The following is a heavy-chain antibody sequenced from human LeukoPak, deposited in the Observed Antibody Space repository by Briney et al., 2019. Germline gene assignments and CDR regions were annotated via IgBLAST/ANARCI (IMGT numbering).Heavy chain of an antibody. CDR1: GFTFSRYV. V-gene: IGHV3-23*01. CDR2: IGVSGGST. D-gene: IGHD2-15*01. J-gene: IGHJ5*02. CDR3: ARDLSGGSGSDWFDP. Sequence: PGGSLRLSCASSGFTFSRYVLTWVRQAPGKGLEWVSAIGVSGGSTFYADSVKGRFTISRDNAKNSLYLQMNSLRAEDTAVYYCARDLSGGSGSDWFDPWGQGTLVTVSS.